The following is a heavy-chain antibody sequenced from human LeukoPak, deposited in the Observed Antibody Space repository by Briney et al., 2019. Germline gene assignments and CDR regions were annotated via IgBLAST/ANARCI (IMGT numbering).Heavy chain of an antibody. D-gene: IGHD6-13*01. Sequence: GGSLRLSCAASGFTSSSYWMHWVRQAPGKGLVWVSRINSDGSSTSYADSVKGRFTISRDNAKNTLYLQMNSLRAEDTAVYYCARDPGIAAVDYWGQGTLVTVSS. CDR2: INSDGSST. CDR3: ARDPGIAAVDY. V-gene: IGHV3-74*01. CDR1: GFTSSSYW. J-gene: IGHJ4*02.